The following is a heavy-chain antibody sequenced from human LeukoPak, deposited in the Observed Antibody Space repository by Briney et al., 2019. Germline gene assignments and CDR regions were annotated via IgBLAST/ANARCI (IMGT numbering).Heavy chain of an antibody. J-gene: IGHJ4*02. D-gene: IGHD6-19*01. CDR2: IYYSGST. CDR1: GGSISSYY. CDR3: ASAVAGTPNFDY. V-gene: IGHV4-59*01. Sequence: PSETLSPTCTVSGGSISSYYWSWIRQPPGKGLEWIGYIYYSGSTNYNPSLKSRVTISVDTSKNQFSLKLSSVTAADTAVYYCASAVAGTPNFDYWGQGTLVTVSS.